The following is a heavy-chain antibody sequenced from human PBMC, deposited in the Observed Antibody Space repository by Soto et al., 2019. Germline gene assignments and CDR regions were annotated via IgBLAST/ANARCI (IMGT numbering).Heavy chain of an antibody. Sequence: PGGSLRLSCAASGFTFSSYSMNWVRQAPGKGLEWVSSISSSSSYIYYADSVKGRFAISRDNAKNSLYLQMNSLRAEDTAVYYCARERPPDYYDSSGTVDYWGQGTLVTVSS. J-gene: IGHJ4*02. V-gene: IGHV3-21*01. CDR2: ISSSSSYI. CDR1: GFTFSSYS. D-gene: IGHD3-22*01. CDR3: ARERPPDYYDSSGTVDY.